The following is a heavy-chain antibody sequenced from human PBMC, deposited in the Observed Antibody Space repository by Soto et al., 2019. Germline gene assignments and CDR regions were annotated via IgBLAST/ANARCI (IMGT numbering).Heavy chain of an antibody. Sequence: QTLSLTCRLPGDSLYSNTASWNWVRQSPSRGLEWLGRTYSRSKWYNDSAFSVKSRIIINPDTSKNQFSLQLNSVTPEDTAVYYCAKGDNLGPKTGYAFDPWGQGILVTVSS. V-gene: IGHV6-1*01. CDR3: AKGDNLGPKTGYAFDP. CDR1: GDSLYSNTAS. CDR2: TYSRSKWYN. D-gene: IGHD5-12*01. J-gene: IGHJ5*02.